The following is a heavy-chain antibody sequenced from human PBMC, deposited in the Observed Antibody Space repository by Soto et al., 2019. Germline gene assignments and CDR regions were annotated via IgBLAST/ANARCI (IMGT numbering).Heavy chain of an antibody. D-gene: IGHD6-6*01. V-gene: IGHV3-30*18. CDR3: AKGGWYSSSSPSDC. CDR1: GFTLSGND. CDR2: MSYDGSNQ. J-gene: IGHJ4*02. Sequence: QVQLVESGGGVVQPGRSLRLSCAASGFTLSGNDMHWVRQAPGKGPEWVAVMSYDGSNQYYGDSVKGRFTISRDTSKSTLYLHMNSLRTEDTAVYDCAKGGWYSSSSPSDCWGQGTLVTVSS.